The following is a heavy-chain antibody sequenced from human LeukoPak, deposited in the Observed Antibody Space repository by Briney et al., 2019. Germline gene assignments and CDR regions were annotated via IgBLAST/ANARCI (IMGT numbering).Heavy chain of an antibody. CDR3: ARGPVIQQWLRFDY. CDR1: GFTFSSYT. CDR2: ISYDGSKK. Sequence: GGSLRLSCAASGFTFSSYTMHWVRQAPGKGLEWVALISYDGSKKYHADSVKGRFTISRDNSKNTLYLQINSLRTEDTAVYYCARGPVIQQWLRFDYWGQGTLVTVSS. V-gene: IGHV3-30*01. J-gene: IGHJ4*02. D-gene: IGHD5-18*01.